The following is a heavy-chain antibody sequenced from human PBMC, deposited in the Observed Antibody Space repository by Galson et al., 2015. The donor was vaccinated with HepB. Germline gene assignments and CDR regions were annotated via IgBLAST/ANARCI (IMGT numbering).Heavy chain of an antibody. CDR1: GFTFDDYA. D-gene: IGHD2-21*02. CDR2: ISWNSGSI. CDR3: AKDRARGCGGDCYFPSN. Sequence: SLRLSCAASGFTFDDYAMRWVRQAPGKGLEWVSGISWNSGSIGYADSVKGRFTISRDNAKNSLYLQMNSLRAEDTAVYYCAKDRARGCGGDCYFPSNWGQGTLVTVSS. J-gene: IGHJ4*02. V-gene: IGHV3-9*01.